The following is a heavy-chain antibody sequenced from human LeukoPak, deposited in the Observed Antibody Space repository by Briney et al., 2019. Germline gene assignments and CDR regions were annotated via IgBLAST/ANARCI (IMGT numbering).Heavy chain of an antibody. D-gene: IGHD3-9*01. J-gene: IGHJ4*02. CDR3: ARDLDEAPDY. V-gene: IGHV3-66*01. CDR1: GFTVSSNY. Sequence: GGSLRLSCAASGFTVSSNYMSWVRQAPGKGLEWVSVIYSGGSTYYADSVKGRFTISRDNSKNTLFLQMNSLRAEDTAVYYCARDLDEAPDYWGQGTLVTVSS. CDR2: IYSGGST.